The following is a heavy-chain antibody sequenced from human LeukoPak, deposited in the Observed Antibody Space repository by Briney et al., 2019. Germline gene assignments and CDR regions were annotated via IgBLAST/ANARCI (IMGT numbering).Heavy chain of an antibody. D-gene: IGHD3-22*01. J-gene: IGHJ4*02. CDR2: IYSGGST. CDR1: GFTVSSNY. Sequence: GGSLRLSCAASGFTVSSNYMSWVRQAPGKGLEWVSIIYSGGSTYYADSVRGRFTISRDNSKNTLYLQMNSLRVEDTAVYYCARDFGSSGYYLDYWGQGTLVTVSS. V-gene: IGHV3-53*01. CDR3: ARDFGSSGYYLDY.